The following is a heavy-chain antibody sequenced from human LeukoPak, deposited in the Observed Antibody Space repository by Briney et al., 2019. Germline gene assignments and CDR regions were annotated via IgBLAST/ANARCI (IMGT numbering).Heavy chain of an antibody. CDR2: IHHSGST. V-gene: IGHV4-34*01. J-gene: IGHJ4*02. CDR3: ARVGCSGGPCNFQFDFDY. Sequence: SETLSLTCAVYGGSFSGYYWNWIRQPPGKGLEWIGEIHHSGSTNYNPSLKSRVSISVETSENQFSLTVNSVTAADTAVYYCARVGCSGGPCNFQFDFDYWGQGTPVTVSS. CDR1: GGSFSGYY. D-gene: IGHD2-15*01.